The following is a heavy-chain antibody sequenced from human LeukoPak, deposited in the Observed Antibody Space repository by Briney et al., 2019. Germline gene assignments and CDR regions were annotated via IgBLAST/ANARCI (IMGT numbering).Heavy chain of an antibody. D-gene: IGHD2-15*01. J-gene: IGHJ4*02. CDR3: ARDSVSKYCSGGRCDTYYFDY. CDR1: GCSISSGYY. CDR2: IYHSGST. V-gene: IGHV4-38-2*02. Sequence: SETLSLTCAVSGCSISSGYYWGWIRQPPGKGLEWIGSIYHSGSTYYNPSLKSRVTISVDTSKNQFSLKLSSVTAADTAVYYCARDSVSKYCSGGRCDTYYFDYWGQGTLVTVSS.